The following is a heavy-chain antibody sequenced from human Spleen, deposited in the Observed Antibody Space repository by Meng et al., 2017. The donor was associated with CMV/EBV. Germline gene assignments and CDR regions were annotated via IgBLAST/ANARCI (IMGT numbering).Heavy chain of an antibody. CDR1: TSSGYY. CDR2: ISSSGDSM. Sequence: TSSGYYMNWIRQAPGKGLGWLSYISSSGDSMYYGDSVKGRFTISRDNAKNSLYLQMNSLRAEDTAVYYCTTQTYYYDSNGISYWFDPWGQGTLVTVSS. D-gene: IGHD3-22*01. J-gene: IGHJ5*02. V-gene: IGHV3-11*01. CDR3: TTQTYYYDSNGISYWFDP.